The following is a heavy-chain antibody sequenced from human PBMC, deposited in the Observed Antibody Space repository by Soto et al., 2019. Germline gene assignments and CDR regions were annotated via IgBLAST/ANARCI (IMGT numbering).Heavy chain of an antibody. CDR3: ARVGSRDAYNYVLEH. D-gene: IGHD5-18*01. CDR1: GRIFSSFP. Sequence: QVQVVQSGADVKKPGSSVKISCTASGRIFSSFPTSWVRQVPGQGLEWMGGVISASGSVTYAPKFQGRVTITAVNSAGIGYMELTSLTSEDTAIYYCARVGSRDAYNYVLEHWGPGTMVTVSS. J-gene: IGHJ1*01. V-gene: IGHV1-69*06. CDR2: VISASGSV.